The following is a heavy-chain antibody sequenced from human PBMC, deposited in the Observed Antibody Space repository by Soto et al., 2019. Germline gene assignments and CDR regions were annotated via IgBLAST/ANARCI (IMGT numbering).Heavy chain of an antibody. CDR2: ISGSGGST. Sequence: GGSLRLSCAASGFTFSSYAMSWVRQAPGKGLEWVSAISGSGGSTYYADSVKGRFTISRDNSKNTLYLQMNSLRAEDTAVYYCAKRPLVDCSSTSCYPGSGLIGPNNWFDPWGQGTLVTVSS. D-gene: IGHD2-2*01. CDR3: AKRPLVDCSSTSCYPGSGLIGPNNWFDP. V-gene: IGHV3-23*01. J-gene: IGHJ5*02. CDR1: GFTFSSYA.